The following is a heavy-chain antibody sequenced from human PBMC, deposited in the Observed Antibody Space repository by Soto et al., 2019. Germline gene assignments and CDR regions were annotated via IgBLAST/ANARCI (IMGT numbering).Heavy chain of an antibody. Sequence: QVQLVQSGAEVKKPGSSVKVSCKASGGTFSSYSINWVRQAPGQGLEWMGRIIPILGIANYAQKFQGRVAITADKSTSTASRARSSLRYVHTAVYYCARERRDCGGTTWYPGAFAIWGQGTMVTVSS. V-gene: IGHV1-69*08. CDR3: ARERRDCGGTTWYPGAFAI. D-gene: IGHD2-21*01. CDR1: GGTFSSYS. J-gene: IGHJ3*02. CDR2: IIPILGIA.